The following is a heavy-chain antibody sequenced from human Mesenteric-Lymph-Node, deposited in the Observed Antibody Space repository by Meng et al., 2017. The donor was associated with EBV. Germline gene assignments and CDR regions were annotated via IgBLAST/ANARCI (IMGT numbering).Heavy chain of an antibody. D-gene: IGHD5/OR15-5a*01. CDR1: GYTFNTYA. V-gene: IGHV7-4-1*02. CDR2: INTDTGNP. Sequence: QVQRVQSGSELKNPGASVKVSCKASGYTFNTYAMNWVRQAPGQGLEWMGWINTDTGNPTYAQGFTGRFVFSLDTSVSTTYLEISSLKTEDTAVYYCARDLQGTVSTDYFDHWGQGTLVTVSS. J-gene: IGHJ4*02. CDR3: ARDLQGTVSTDYFDH.